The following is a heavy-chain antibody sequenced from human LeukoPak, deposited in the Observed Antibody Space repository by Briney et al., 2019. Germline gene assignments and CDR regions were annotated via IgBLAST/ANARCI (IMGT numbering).Heavy chain of an antibody. V-gene: IGHV3-74*01. J-gene: IGHJ1*01. CDR1: GFTFSRYW. D-gene: IGHD1-26*01. CDR2: LNEDGRTT. Sequence: GGSLRLSCAASGFTFSRYWMHWVRQVPGKGLEWVSRLNEDGRTTTYADSVQGRFIIFRDNSKNTLFLQMHSLRTEDTALYFCARDLGGLAGSWGQGTLVTVSS. CDR3: ARDLGGLAGS.